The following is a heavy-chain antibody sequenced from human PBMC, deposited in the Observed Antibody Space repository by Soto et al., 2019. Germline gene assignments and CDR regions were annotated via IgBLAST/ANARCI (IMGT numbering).Heavy chain of an antibody. Sequence: ASVKVSCKASGYTFTSYGISWVRQAPGQGLEWMGWISAYNGNTNYAQKLQGRVTMTTDTSTSTAYMELRSLRSDDTAVYYCARGPPFVLVPARGLRVDWFDPWGEGTLVTVSS. J-gene: IGHJ5*02. CDR1: GYTFTSYG. D-gene: IGHD2-2*01. CDR2: ISAYNGNT. CDR3: ARGPPFVLVPARGLRVDWFDP. V-gene: IGHV1-18*01.